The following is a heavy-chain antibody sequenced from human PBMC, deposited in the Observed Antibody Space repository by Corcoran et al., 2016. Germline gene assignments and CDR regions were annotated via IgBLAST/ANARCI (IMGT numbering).Heavy chain of an antibody. CDR3: AREGYCSSTSCYIPHYYYYYGMDV. J-gene: IGHJ6*02. Sequence: QVQLVQSGAEVKKPGASVKVSCKASGYTFTSYGISWVRQAPGQGLEWMGWISAYNGNTNYAQKLQGRVTMTTDTSTSTAYMELRSLRSDDTAVYYCAREGYCSSTSCYIPHYYYYYGMDVWGQGTTVTVSS. CDR1: GYTFTSYG. CDR2: ISAYNGNT. V-gene: IGHV1-18*01. D-gene: IGHD2-2*02.